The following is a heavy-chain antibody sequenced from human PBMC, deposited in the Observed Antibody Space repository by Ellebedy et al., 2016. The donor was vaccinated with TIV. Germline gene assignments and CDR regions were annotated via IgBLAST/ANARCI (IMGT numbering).Heavy chain of an antibody. CDR2: ISSTGSTI. CDR1: GFTFSTYS. V-gene: IGHV3-48*04. Sequence: GESLKISXAASGFTFSTYSMNWVRQAPGKGLEWVSYISSTGSTIYYADSVKGRFTISRDNAKNSLYLQMNSLRAEDTAVYYCARAAYYYGSALYYYYGMDVWGQGTTVTVSS. J-gene: IGHJ6*02. CDR3: ARAAYYYGSALYYYYGMDV. D-gene: IGHD3-10*01.